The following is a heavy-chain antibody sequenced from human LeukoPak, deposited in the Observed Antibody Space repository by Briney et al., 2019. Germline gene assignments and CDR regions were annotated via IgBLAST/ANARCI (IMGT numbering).Heavy chain of an antibody. V-gene: IGHV3-7*01. D-gene: IGHD6-19*01. CDR2: INHDGSET. CDR3: ASHDGDGWYCLHY. Sequence: PGGSLRLSCAASGFTFRVYWMTWVRHAPGKGLERVANINHDGSETHYVDSVKGRFTISRDNAKNSVYLQLNSLGDEDTAVYYCASHDGDGWYCLHYWGRATLVTVS. CDR1: GFTFRVYW. J-gene: IGHJ4*02.